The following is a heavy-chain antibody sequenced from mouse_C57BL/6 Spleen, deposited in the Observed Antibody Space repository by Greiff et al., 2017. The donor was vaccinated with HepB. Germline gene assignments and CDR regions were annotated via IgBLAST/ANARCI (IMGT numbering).Heavy chain of an antibody. V-gene: IGHV5-4*01. CDR1: GFTFSSYA. Sequence: EVMLVESGGGLVKPGGSLKLSCAASGFTFSSYAMSWVRQTPEKRLEWVATISDGGSYTNYPDNVKGRFTISRDNAKNNLYLQMSHLKSEDTAMYYCARDIYYGSSYRGYFDVWGTGTTVTVSS. CDR2: ISDGGSYT. D-gene: IGHD1-1*01. J-gene: IGHJ1*03. CDR3: ARDIYYGSSYRGYFDV.